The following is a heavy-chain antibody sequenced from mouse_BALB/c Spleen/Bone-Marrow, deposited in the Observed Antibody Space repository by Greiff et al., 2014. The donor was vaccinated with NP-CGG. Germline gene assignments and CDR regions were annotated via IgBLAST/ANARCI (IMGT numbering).Heavy chain of an antibody. V-gene: IGHV1-4*01. J-gene: IGHJ2*01. Sequence: QVQLKESGAELARPGASVKMSCKASGYSFTSYTMHWVKQRPGQGLEWIAYINPRNTYSDYNQKFKDRATVTADKSSSTAYMQLSSLTSEDSAVYYCTREGTYDGYSGYFDYWGQGTTLTVSS. CDR1: GYSFTSYT. D-gene: IGHD2-3*01. CDR2: INPRNTYS. CDR3: TREGTYDGYSGYFDY.